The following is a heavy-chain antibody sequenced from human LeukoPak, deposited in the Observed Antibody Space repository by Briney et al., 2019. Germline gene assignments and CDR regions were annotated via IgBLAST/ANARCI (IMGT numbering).Heavy chain of an antibody. Sequence: GGSLRLSCAASGFTVSSNYMSWVRHAPGKGLEWVSVIYSGGGAFYSDSVKGRFTISRHNSKNTLYLQMNSLRAEDTAVYYCAKYYDSSGYYHYWGQGTLVTVST. CDR1: GFTVSSNY. CDR3: AKYYDSSGYYHY. CDR2: IYSGGGA. V-gene: IGHV3-53*04. D-gene: IGHD3-22*01. J-gene: IGHJ4*02.